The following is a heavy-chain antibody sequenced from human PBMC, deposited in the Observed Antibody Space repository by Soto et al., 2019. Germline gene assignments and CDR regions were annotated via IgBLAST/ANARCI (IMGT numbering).Heavy chain of an antibody. J-gene: IGHJ4*02. CDR1: GGSISSGGYS. CDR2: IYHSGRT. V-gene: IGHV4-30-2*01. Sequence: SETLSLTCAVSGGSISSGGYSWSWIRQPPGKGLEWIGYIYHSGRTNYNPSLKSRVTISVDKSKNHFSLKLSSVTAADTAVYYCARSEATGLDYWGQGTLVTVSS. D-gene: IGHD1-26*01. CDR3: ARSEATGLDY.